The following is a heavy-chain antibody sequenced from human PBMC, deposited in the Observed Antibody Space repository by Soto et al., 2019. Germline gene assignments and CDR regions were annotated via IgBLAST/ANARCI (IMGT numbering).Heavy chain of an antibody. CDR3: ARGRDGDY. J-gene: IGHJ4*02. D-gene: IGHD6-6*01. CDR1: GYIFTTYG. V-gene: IGHV1-18*01. CDR2: ISAHNGNT. Sequence: QVHLVQSGXXXXXPGASVKVSCKGSGYIFTTYGITWVRQAPGQGLEWMGWISAHNGNTNYAQKLQGRVTVTRDSSTSTAYMELRNLRSDDTAVYYCARGRDGDYWGQGALVTVSS.